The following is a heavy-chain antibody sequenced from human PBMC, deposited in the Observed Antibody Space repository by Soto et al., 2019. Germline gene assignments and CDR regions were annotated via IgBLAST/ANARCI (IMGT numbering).Heavy chain of an antibody. CDR2: ISAYNGNT. J-gene: IGHJ3*02. CDR3: ARAEIVVVVAATLLDAFDI. CDR1: GYTFTSYG. Sequence: ASVKVSCKASGYTFTSYGISWVRQAPGQGLEWMGWISAYNGNTNYAQKLKGRVTLTTDTSTSKAYMELRSLRFDDTAVFYCARAEIVVVVAATLLDAFDIWGQGTMVTVSS. V-gene: IGHV1-18*01. D-gene: IGHD2-15*01.